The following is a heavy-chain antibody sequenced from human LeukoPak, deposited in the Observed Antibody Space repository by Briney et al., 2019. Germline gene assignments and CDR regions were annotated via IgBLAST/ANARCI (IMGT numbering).Heavy chain of an antibody. CDR3: ARGTLYCSSTSCPPSWFDP. CDR2: ISAYNGNT. J-gene: IGHJ5*02. Sequence: ASVKVSCKASGHTFPSYGISWVRQAPGQALEWMGWISAYNGNTNYAQKLQGRVTMTTDTSTSTAYMELRSLRSDDTAVYYCARGTLYCSSTSCPPSWFDPWGQGTLVTVSS. V-gene: IGHV1-18*01. D-gene: IGHD2-2*01. CDR1: GHTFPSYG.